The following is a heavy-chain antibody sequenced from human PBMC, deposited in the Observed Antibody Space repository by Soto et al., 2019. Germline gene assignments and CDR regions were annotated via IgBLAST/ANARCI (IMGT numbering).Heavy chain of an antibody. Sequence: QVQLVQSGAEVKKPGSSVRVSCKASGDTFSAYSTVWVRQAPGQGLEWMGGIVPIFGSTTYASKFQGRVTISADESSTTVYVELTGLRSEDTAVYYCARERVAGRPYFDWWGQGTLVTVSS. D-gene: IGHD6-19*01. CDR2: IVPIFGST. V-gene: IGHV1-69*01. J-gene: IGHJ4*02. CDR1: GDTFSAYS. CDR3: ARERVAGRPYFDW.